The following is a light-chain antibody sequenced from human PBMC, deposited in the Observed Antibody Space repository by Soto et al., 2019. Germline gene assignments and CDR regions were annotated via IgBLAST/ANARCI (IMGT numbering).Light chain of an antibody. CDR1: RSDVFGYNY. V-gene: IGLV2-14*01. CDR3: SSYTSSSTLLYV. CDR2: DVS. Sequence: QSVLTQPASVSGSPGQSITSSCTGTRSDVFGYNYVSWYQQHPGKAPKLMIYDVSNRPSGVSNRFSGSKSGNTASLTISGLQAEDEADYYCSSYTSSSTLLYVFGTGTKVTVL. J-gene: IGLJ1*01.